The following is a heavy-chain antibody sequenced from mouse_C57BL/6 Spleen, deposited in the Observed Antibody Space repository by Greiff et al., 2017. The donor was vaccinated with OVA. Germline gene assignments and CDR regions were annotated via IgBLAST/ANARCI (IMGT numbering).Heavy chain of an antibody. Sequence: QVQLQQPGAELVMPGASVKLSCKASGYTFTSYWMHWVKQRPGQGLEWIGEIDPSDSYTNYTQKFKGKSTLTVDKSSSTAYMQLSSLTSEDSAVYYCARSASSDYWGQGTTLTVSS. D-gene: IGHD6-1*01. CDR1: GYTFTSYW. J-gene: IGHJ2*01. CDR2: IDPSDSYT. CDR3: ARSASSDY. V-gene: IGHV1-69*01.